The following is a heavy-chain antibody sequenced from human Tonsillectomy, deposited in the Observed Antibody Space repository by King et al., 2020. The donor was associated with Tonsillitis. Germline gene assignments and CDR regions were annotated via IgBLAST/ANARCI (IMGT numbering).Heavy chain of an antibody. J-gene: IGHJ4*02. D-gene: IGHD2-2*01. V-gene: IGHV5-51*01. CDR1: GYSFTNYW. CDR2: IYPVDSDT. CDR3: ARLYGGYCGGTRCYRYFDY. Sequence: QLVQSGAEVKKPGESLKISCKGSGYSFTNYWIGWVRQMPGKGLEWRGIIYPVDSDTTYSPSFQGQVTISADKSISTAYLQWNSLKASGTATYYCARLYGGYCGGTRCYRYFDYWGQGTLVTVSS.